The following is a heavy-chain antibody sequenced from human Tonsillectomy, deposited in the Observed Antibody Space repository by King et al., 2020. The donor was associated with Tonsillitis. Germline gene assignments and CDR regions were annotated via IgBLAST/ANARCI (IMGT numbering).Heavy chain of an antibody. CDR2: INIHNGDA. V-gene: IGHV1-18*04. Sequence: QVQLVESGGEVKKPGASVKVSCKASGYTFSSYGISWVRQAPGQGLEWMGWINIHNGDANYAQKLQGRVTMTTDTSTSTAYMELRSLTSDDTAVYYCARERGGYSYGDHWGQGTLVTVSS. J-gene: IGHJ4*02. CDR3: ARERGGYSYGDH. D-gene: IGHD5-18*01. CDR1: GYTFSSYG.